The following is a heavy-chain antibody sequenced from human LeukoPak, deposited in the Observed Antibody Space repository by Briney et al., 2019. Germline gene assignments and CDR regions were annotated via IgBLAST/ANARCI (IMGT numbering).Heavy chain of an antibody. V-gene: IGHV4-59*01. CDR2: IYYSGST. Sequence: SETLSLTCAVSGGSISSYYWSWIRQPPGKGLEWIGYIYYSGSTNYKPSLKSRVTISVETSKNQFSLKLRSVTAADTAVYYCARVTGYMIEDYFDYWGQGTLVTVSS. CDR3: ARVTGYMIEDYFDY. D-gene: IGHD3-22*01. J-gene: IGHJ4*02. CDR1: GGSISSYY.